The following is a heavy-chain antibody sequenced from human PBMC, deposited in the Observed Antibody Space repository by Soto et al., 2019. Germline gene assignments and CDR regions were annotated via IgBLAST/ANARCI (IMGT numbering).Heavy chain of an antibody. CDR3: AKSPGIAVAVDY. J-gene: IGHJ4*02. CDR2: ISWNSGSI. Sequence: GGSLRLSCAASGFTFDDYAMHWVRQAPGKGLEWVSGISWNSGSIGYADSVKGRFTISRDNAKNSLYLQMNSLRAEDTALYYCAKSPGIAVAVDYWGQGTLVTVSS. D-gene: IGHD6-19*01. V-gene: IGHV3-9*01. CDR1: GFTFDDYA.